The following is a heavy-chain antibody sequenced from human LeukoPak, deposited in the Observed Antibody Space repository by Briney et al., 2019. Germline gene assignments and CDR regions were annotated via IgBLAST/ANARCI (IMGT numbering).Heavy chain of an antibody. V-gene: IGHV4-61*02. D-gene: IGHD3-10*01. J-gene: IGHJ6*03. CDR1: GGSISSSSYY. CDR3: ARDGFGGSEWFGESYYYYYYMDV. Sequence: SETLSLTCTVSGGSISSSSYYWSWIRQPAGKGLEWIGRIYTSGSTNYNPSLKSRVTMSVDTSKNQFSLKLSSVTAADTAVYYCARDGFGGSEWFGESYYYYYYMDVWGKGTTVTVSS. CDR2: IYTSGST.